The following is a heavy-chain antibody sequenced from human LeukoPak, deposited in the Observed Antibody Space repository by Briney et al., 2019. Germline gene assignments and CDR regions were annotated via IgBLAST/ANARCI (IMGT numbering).Heavy chain of an antibody. CDR3: ARARASGGASKLWLPVWYFDY. V-gene: IGHV4-59*08. CDR1: GGSISSYY. CDR2: IYYSGST. Sequence: SGTLSLTCTVSGGSISSYYWSWIRQPPGKGLEWIGYIYYSGSTNYNPSLKSRVTISVDTSKNQFSLKLSSVTAADTAVYYCARARASGGASKLWLPVWYFDYWGQGTLVTVSS. J-gene: IGHJ4*02. D-gene: IGHD5-18*01.